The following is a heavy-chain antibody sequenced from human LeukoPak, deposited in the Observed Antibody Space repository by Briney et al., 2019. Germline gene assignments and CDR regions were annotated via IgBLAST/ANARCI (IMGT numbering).Heavy chain of an antibody. CDR1: GFTFSSYE. Sequence: GGSLRLSCAASGFTFSSYEMNWVRQAPGKGLEWVGFIRSKAYGGTTEYAASVKGRFTISRDDSKSIAYLQMDSLKTEDTAVYYCTRPTAAVIRYYYMDVWGKGTTVTVSS. V-gene: IGHV3-49*04. CDR2: IRSKAYGGTT. CDR3: TRPTAAVIRYYYMDV. J-gene: IGHJ6*03. D-gene: IGHD6-13*01.